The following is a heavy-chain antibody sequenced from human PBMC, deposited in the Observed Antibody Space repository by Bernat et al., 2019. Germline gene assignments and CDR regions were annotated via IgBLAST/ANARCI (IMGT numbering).Heavy chain of an antibody. CDR2: IYYSGST. V-gene: IGHV4-59*08. Sequence: QLQLQESGPGLVKPSETLSLTCTVSGGSISSYYWSWIRQPPGKGLEWIGYIYYSGSTNYNPSLKSRVTISVDTSKNQFSLKLSSVTAADTAVYYCARLKRIHSWGRGMGYFDPWGQGTLVTVSS. CDR1: GGSISSYY. J-gene: IGHJ5*02. D-gene: IGHD5-18*01. CDR3: ARLKRIHSWGRGMGYFDP.